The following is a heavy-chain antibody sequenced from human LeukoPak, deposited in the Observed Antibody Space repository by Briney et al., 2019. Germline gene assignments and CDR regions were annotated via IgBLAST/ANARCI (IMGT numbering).Heavy chain of an antibody. CDR1: GFTFSNYE. D-gene: IGHD1-14*01. CDR3: AKGVGGTLRGDYYYYMDV. Sequence: GGSLRLSCAASGFTFSNYEINWVRQAPGKGLEWVSAISGSGGSTYYADSVKGRFTISRDNSKNTLYLQMNSLRAEDTAVYYCAKGVGGTLRGDYYYYMDVWGKGTTVTVSS. V-gene: IGHV3-23*01. CDR2: ISGSGGST. J-gene: IGHJ6*03.